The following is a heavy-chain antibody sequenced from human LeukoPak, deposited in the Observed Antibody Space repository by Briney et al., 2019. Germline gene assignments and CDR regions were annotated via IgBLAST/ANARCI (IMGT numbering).Heavy chain of an antibody. D-gene: IGHD3-10*01. Sequence: SETLSLTCTVSGGSISSYYWSWIRQPPGKGLEWIGYIYYSGSTNYNPSLKSRVTISVDTSKDQFSLKLSSVTAADTAVYYCARYGSGSGYGMDVWGQGTTVTVTS. J-gene: IGHJ6*02. CDR2: IYYSGST. CDR3: ARYGSGSGYGMDV. V-gene: IGHV4-59*01. CDR1: GGSISSYY.